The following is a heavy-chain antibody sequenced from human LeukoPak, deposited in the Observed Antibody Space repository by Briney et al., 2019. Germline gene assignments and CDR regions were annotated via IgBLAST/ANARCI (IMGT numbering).Heavy chain of an antibody. V-gene: IGHV1-2*02. J-gene: IGHJ3*02. CDR1: GYTFTGYY. D-gene: IGHD5-18*01. Sequence: ASVKVSCKASGYTFTGYYMHWVRQAPGQGLEWMGWINPNSGGTNYVQKFQGRVTMTRDTSISTAYMELSRLRSDDTAVYYCASDLYSYGPSDAFDIWGQGTMVTVSS. CDR2: INPNSGGT. CDR3: ASDLYSYGPSDAFDI.